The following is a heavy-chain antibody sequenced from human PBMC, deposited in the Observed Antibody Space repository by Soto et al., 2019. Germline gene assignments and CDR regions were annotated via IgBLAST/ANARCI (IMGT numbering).Heavy chain of an antibody. CDR1: GFTFSSDG. D-gene: IGHD3-22*01. J-gene: IGHJ4*02. CDR2: IWYDGSNK. V-gene: IGHV3-33*01. Sequence: GGSLRLSCAASGFTFSSDGMHWVRQAPGKGLEWVAVIWYDGSNKYYADSVKGRFTISRDNSKNTLYLQMNSLRAEDTAVYYCARSRHYYDSSGYYFEGFDFWGQGTLVTVSS. CDR3: ARSRHYYDSSGYYFEGFDF.